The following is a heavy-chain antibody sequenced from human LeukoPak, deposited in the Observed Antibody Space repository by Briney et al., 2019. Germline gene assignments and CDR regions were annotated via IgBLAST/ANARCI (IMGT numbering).Heavy chain of an antibody. J-gene: IGHJ5*02. D-gene: IGHD3-10*01. CDR3: AKDPDYDYGSGSYNWFDP. CDR2: ISGSGGST. CDR1: GFTFSSYA. V-gene: IGHV3-23*01. Sequence: GGSLRLSCAASGFTFSSYAMSWVRQAPGKGLEWVSAISGSGGSTYYADSVKGRFTISRDNSKNTLYLQMNSLRAEDTAVYYCAKDPDYDYGSGSYNWFDPWGQGTLVTVSS.